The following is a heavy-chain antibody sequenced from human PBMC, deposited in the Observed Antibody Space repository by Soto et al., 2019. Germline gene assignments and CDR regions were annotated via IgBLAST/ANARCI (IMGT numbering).Heavy chain of an antibody. D-gene: IGHD2-15*01. Sequence: QVQLVESGGGVVQPGRSVRLSFAASGFSFSYYAMHWVRHAPGKGLEWVAVMAYDSSKKYYADSVKGRFTISRDNSKNTLYLPMNRLRDDDTAVYYCESPDCSGGSCSLTEYFQYWGKGTLVTVSS. CDR2: MAYDSSKK. CDR3: ESPDCSGGSCSLTEYFQY. V-gene: IGHV3-30*03. J-gene: IGHJ1*01. CDR1: GFSFSYYA.